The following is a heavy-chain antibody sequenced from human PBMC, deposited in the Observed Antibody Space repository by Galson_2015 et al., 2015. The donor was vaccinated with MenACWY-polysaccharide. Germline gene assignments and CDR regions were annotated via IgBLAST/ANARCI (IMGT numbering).Heavy chain of an antibody. V-gene: IGHV3-23*01. Sequence: SLRLSCAASGFTLSSYAMSWVRQAPGKGLEWVSSISGSSGRTWFADSVKGRFTISVDNSKNTLYLQMNSLRAEDTAVYYCAKDGDDQRPPDAFDIWGQETMVTVS. D-gene: IGHD3-3*01. CDR1: GFTLSSYA. CDR3: AKDGDDQRPPDAFDI. CDR2: ISGSSGRT. J-gene: IGHJ3*02.